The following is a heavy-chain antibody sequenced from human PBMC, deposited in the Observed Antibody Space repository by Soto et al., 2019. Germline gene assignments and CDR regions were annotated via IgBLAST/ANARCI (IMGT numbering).Heavy chain of an antibody. V-gene: IGHV4-39*01. Sequence: LSLTCTVSGGSISSSSYYWGCIRQPPGKGLEWIGSIYYSGSTYYNPSLKSRVTISVDTSKNQFSLKLSSVTAADTAVYYCARHYDSSGYYAHFDYWGQGTLVTVYS. J-gene: IGHJ4*02. CDR3: ARHYDSSGYYAHFDY. CDR1: GGSISSSSYY. CDR2: IYYSGST. D-gene: IGHD3-22*01.